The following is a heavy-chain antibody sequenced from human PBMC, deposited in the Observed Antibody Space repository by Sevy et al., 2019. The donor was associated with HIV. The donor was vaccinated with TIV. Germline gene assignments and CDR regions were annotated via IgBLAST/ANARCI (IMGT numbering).Heavy chain of an antibody. CDR3: ARGRIQLWYPEAFDI. V-gene: IGHV3-53*01. CDR2: IYSGGST. J-gene: IGHJ3*02. D-gene: IGHD5-18*01. CDR1: GFTVSSNY. Sequence: GGSLRLSSAASGFTVSSNYMSWVRQAPGKGLEWVSVIYSGGSTYYADSVKGRFTISRDNSKNTLYLQMNSLRAEDTAVYYCARGRIQLWYPEAFDIWGQGTMVTVSS.